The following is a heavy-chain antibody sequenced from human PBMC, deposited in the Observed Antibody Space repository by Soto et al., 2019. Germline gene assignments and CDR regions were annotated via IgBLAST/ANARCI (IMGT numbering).Heavy chain of an antibody. CDR1: GGSISTNW. J-gene: IGHJ4*02. CDR2: IYHSGST. CDR3: ARHIAVSGTRGFDF. D-gene: IGHD6-19*01. V-gene: IGHV4-4*02. Sequence: QVQLQESGTGLMKPSGTLSLTCAVSGGSISTNWWSWVRQPTGKGLEWIGEIYHSGSTNYNPSLKNRVTMSVDKSQNHLSLNLNSVTAADTAVYYCARHIAVSGTRGFDFWGQGTLVTVSS.